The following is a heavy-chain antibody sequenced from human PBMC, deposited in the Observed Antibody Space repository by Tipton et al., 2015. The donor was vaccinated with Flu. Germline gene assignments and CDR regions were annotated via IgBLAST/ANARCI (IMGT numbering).Heavy chain of an antibody. CDR2: INPKTGNT. CDR3: AREHQLGIELAATSPMFDS. CDR1: GYTFSRNG. V-gene: IGHV1-18*04. J-gene: IGHJ4*02. Sequence: QLVQSGAEGKKPGASVKVSCKASGYTFSRNGISWVRQAPGQGLQWMGWINPKTGNTNFVQKLQGRVTMTIDTSTSTAYMELRSLRSDDTAMYYCAREHQLGIELAATSPMFDSWGQGTLLTFSS. D-gene: IGHD6-19*01.